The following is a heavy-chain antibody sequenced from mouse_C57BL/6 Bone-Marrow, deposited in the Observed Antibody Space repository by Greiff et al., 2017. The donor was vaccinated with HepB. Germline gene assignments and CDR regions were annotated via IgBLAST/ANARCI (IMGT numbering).Heavy chain of an antibody. J-gene: IGHJ4*01. CDR3: ARSGAMDY. V-gene: IGHV7-3*01. CDR2: IRNKANGYTT. CDR1: GFTFTAYY. Sequence: EVNVVESGGGLVQPGGSLSLSCAASGFTFTAYYMSWVRQPPGKALEWLGFIRNKANGYTTEYSASVKGRFTISRDNSQSILYLQMNALRAEDSATYYCARSGAMDYWGQGTSVTVSS.